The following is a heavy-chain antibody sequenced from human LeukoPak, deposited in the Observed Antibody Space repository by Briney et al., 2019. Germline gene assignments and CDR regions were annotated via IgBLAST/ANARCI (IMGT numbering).Heavy chain of an antibody. Sequence: RTGGSLRLSCAASGFTFSSYAMSWVRQAPGKGLEWIGSVYFNGYTYYNPSLKSRLAISADTSKNQFSLRLNSVTAADTALYYCARQGGDSMVRGVIRDWFDPWDQGTLVTVPS. D-gene: IGHD3-10*01. CDR2: VYFNGYT. V-gene: IGHV4-59*04. J-gene: IGHJ5*02. CDR1: GFTFSSYA. CDR3: ARQGGDSMVRGVIRDWFDP.